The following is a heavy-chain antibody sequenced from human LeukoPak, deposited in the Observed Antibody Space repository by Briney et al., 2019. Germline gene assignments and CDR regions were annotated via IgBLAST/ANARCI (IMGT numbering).Heavy chain of an antibody. J-gene: IGHJ4*02. Sequence: SETLSLTCTVSSGSISSGTYYWSWIRQPAGKGLEWIGRIYSSGSTNYNPSLKSRVTISVDTSKNQFSLKLSSVTAADTAVYYCARGGRSSSSLNFDFWGQGTLVTVSS. V-gene: IGHV4-61*02. CDR1: SGSISSGTYY. CDR3: ARGGRSSSSLNFDF. D-gene: IGHD6-6*01. CDR2: IYSSGST.